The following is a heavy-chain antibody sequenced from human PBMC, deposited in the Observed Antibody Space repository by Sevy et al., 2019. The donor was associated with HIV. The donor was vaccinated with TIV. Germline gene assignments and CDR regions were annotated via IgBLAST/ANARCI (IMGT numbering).Heavy chain of an antibody. CDR2: ISGSGGST. CDR1: GFTFSSYA. CDR3: ASSLLRFLENFDY. J-gene: IGHJ4*02. Sequence: GESLKISCAASGFTFSSYAMSWVRQAPGKGLEWVSAISGSGGSTYYADSVKGRFTISRDNSKNTLYLQMNSLRAEDTAVYYCASSLLRFLENFDYWGQGTLVTVSS. V-gene: IGHV3-23*01. D-gene: IGHD3-3*01.